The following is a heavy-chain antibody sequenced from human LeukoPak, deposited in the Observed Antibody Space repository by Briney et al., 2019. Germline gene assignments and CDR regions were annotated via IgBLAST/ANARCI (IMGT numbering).Heavy chain of an antibody. Sequence: SETLSLTCTVSGGSISSYYWSWIRQPPGKGLEWIGYIYYSGSTNYNPSLKSRVTISVDTSKNQFSLKLGSVTAADTAVYYCARHSPLVFGVDYYFDYWGQGTLVTVSS. CDR1: GGSISSYY. CDR3: ARHSPLVFGVDYYFDY. CDR2: IYYSGST. V-gene: IGHV4-59*08. J-gene: IGHJ4*02. D-gene: IGHD3-3*01.